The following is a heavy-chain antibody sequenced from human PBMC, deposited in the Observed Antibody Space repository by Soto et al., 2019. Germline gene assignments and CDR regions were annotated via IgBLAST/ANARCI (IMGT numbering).Heavy chain of an antibody. CDR1: GFTFSSYA. Sequence: EVQLLESGGGLVQPGGSLRLSCAASGFTFSSYAMSWVRQAPGKGLEWVSAISGSGGSTYYADSVKGRFTISRDNSKNTLYLQMNSLRAEDTAVYYCAKAYGGAYWYFDLWGRDTLVTVSS. CDR3: AKAYGGAYWYFDL. J-gene: IGHJ2*01. V-gene: IGHV3-23*01. D-gene: IGHD4-17*01. CDR2: ISGSGGST.